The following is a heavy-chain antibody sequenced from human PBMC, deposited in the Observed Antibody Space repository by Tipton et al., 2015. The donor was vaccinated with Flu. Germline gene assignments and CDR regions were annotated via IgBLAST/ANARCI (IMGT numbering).Heavy chain of an antibody. CDR3: AKDPAYCGGDCYLEYFHH. D-gene: IGHD2-21*01. Sequence: SLRLSCAASGFTFSSYAMSWVRQAPGKGLEWVSTISGSGAGTYFADSVKGRLTISRDNSKNTLYLQMNSLRAEDTAVYYCAKDPAYCGGDCYLEYFHHWGQGTLVTVSS. CDR1: GFTFSSYA. CDR2: ISGSGAGT. V-gene: IGHV3-23*01. J-gene: IGHJ1*01.